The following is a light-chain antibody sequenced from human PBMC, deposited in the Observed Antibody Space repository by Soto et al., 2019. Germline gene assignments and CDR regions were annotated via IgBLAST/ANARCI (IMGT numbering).Light chain of an antibody. CDR3: SSFTSSITYV. CDR2: GVT. CDR1: SSDVCGYDS. J-gene: IGLJ1*01. V-gene: IGLV2-14*01. Sequence: QSALTQPASVSWSPGQSITISCTGTSSDVCGYDSVCWYQQHPGKAPKVMIYGVTNRPSGVSDRFSGSKSGNTASLTISGLQAEDEADYYCSSFTSSITYVFGTGTKVTV.